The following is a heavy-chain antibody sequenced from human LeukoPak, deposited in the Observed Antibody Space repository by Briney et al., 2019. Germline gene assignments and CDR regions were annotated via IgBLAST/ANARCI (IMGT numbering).Heavy chain of an antibody. CDR3: ARVGYDLTNWFDP. CDR1: GGSISSYY. J-gene: IGHJ5*02. CDR2: IYYSGST. Sequence: SETLSLTCTVSGGSISSYYWSWIRQPPGRGLEWIGYIYYSGSTNYNPSLKSRVTISVDTSNNQFSLKLSSVTAADTAVYYCARVGYDLTNWFDPWGQGTLVTVSS. V-gene: IGHV4-59*01. D-gene: IGHD3-3*01.